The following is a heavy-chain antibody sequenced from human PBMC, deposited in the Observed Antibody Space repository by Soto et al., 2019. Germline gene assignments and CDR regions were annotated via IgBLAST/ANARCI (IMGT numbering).Heavy chain of an antibody. CDR2: ITGSGAST. J-gene: IGHJ4*02. D-gene: IGHD4-17*01. CDR1: GFSFTTYA. CDR3: ASKGVLAVNYYLDY. V-gene: IGHV3-23*01. Sequence: PGGSLRLSCAASGFSFTTYAMSWVRQAPGKGLEWVSLITGSGASTYYTDSVKGRFTISRDNSKNPLYLQMNSLRAEDTAIYYCASKGVLAVNYYLDYWGRGTLVTVSS.